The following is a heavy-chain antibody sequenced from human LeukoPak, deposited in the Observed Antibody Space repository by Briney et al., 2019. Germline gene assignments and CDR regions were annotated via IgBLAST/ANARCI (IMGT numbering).Heavy chain of an antibody. CDR2: ISYDGSNK. D-gene: IGHD4-17*01. CDR3: ARSDYGDYGWFDP. CDR1: GFTFSSYG. Sequence: GGSLRLSCAASGFTFSSYGMHWVRQAPGKGLEWVAVISYDGSNKYYADSVKGRFTISRDNSKNTLYLQMNSLRAEDTAVYYCARSDYGDYGWFDPWGQGTLVTVSS. J-gene: IGHJ5*02. V-gene: IGHV3-30*03.